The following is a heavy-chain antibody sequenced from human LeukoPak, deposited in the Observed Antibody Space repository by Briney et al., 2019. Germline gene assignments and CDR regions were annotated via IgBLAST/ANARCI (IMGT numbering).Heavy chain of an antibody. CDR2: IKQDGSEK. Sequence: GGSLRLSCVVSRFTFSSYWMSWVRQAPGKGLEWVANIKQDGSEKYYVDSVKGRFTISRDNAKNSLYLQMNSLRAEDTAVYYCARGDAPFDYWGQGTLVTVSS. CDR1: RFTFSSYW. V-gene: IGHV3-7*01. CDR3: ARGDAPFDY. J-gene: IGHJ4*02.